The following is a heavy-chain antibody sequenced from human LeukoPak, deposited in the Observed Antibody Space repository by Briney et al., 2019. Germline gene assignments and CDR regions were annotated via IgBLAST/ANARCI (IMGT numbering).Heavy chain of an antibody. CDR2: ISYDGSNI. V-gene: IGHV3-30*18. J-gene: IGHJ6*02. D-gene: IGHD6-19*01. CDR3: AKATAVAGNLYGLDV. Sequence: PGGSLRLSCAASGFSFSSYGMHWVRQAPGKGLEWVAVISYDGSNIYYADSVKGRFTISRDNSKNTLYLQMNSLSTEDTAIYYCAKATAVAGNLYGLDVWGQGTTVTVSS. CDR1: GFSFSSYG.